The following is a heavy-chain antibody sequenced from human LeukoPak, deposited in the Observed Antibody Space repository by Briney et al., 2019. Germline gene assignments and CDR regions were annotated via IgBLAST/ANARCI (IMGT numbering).Heavy chain of an antibody. CDR2: ISSSGSIT. Sequence: GGSLRLSCAASGFTFSDYYMSWTRQAPGKGLEWVSYISSSGSITYYADSVKGRFTISRDNAKNSLYLQMNSLRAEDTAVYYCAVQGRPVDIVATGFPDPFDYWGQGTLVTVSS. J-gene: IGHJ4*02. CDR1: GFTFSDYY. V-gene: IGHV3-11*01. CDR3: AVQGRPVDIVATGFPDPFDY. D-gene: IGHD5-12*01.